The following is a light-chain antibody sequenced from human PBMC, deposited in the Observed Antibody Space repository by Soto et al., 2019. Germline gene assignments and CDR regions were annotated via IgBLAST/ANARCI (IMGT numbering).Light chain of an antibody. CDR3: QQYGSSPWT. CDR1: QSLSSSY. Sequence: EIVLTQSPGTLSLSPGERATLSCRASQSLSSSYLAWYQQKPGQAPRHLIYGASSRATGIPDRFSGSGSGTDFTLTISRLEPEDFAVYYCQQYGSSPWTFGQGTKVDIK. CDR2: GAS. J-gene: IGKJ1*01. V-gene: IGKV3-20*01.